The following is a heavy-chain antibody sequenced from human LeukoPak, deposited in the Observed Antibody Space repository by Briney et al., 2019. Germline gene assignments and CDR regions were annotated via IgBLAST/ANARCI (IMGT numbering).Heavy chain of an antibody. Sequence: GGSLRLSCAASGFTFSSSAMSWVRQAPGKGLEWVSNISGSGSGGSTYYVDSVKGRFTISTDNSKNTLYLQMNSLRAEDTAVYYCAISGYNRFDYWGQGTLVTVSS. D-gene: IGHD5-24*01. CDR2: ISGSGSGGST. V-gene: IGHV3-23*01. CDR3: AISGYNRFDY. J-gene: IGHJ4*02. CDR1: GFTFSSSA.